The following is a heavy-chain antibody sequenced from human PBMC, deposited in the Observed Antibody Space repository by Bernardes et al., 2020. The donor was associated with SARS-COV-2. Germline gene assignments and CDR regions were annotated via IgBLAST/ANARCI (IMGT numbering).Heavy chain of an antibody. D-gene: IGHD2-21*02. CDR1: GASISSTNYY. J-gene: IGHJ6*02. CDR2: IYSSGRS. V-gene: IGHV4-39*01. CDR3: AGSSCGIDCYIGGLRYWDYGMDV. Sequence: SETLSLTCTVSGASISSTNYYWGWIRQPPGKGLEWIGSIYSSGRSYYNPALQRRARGCVDASKNQFPLRLSFVTAADTAVYYCAGSSCGIDCYIGGLRYWDYGMDVWGQGATVTVSS.